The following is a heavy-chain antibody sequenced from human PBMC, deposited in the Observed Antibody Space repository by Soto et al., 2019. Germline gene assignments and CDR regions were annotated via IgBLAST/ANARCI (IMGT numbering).Heavy chain of an antibody. CDR3: AKTITTPAVSSYSRDSTGRGALIDY. Sequence: QVQPVESGGGVVQPGRSLRLSCAASGFTFSSYGMHWVRQAPGKGLEWVAVVSYDGNNEYYADSVKDRFTISRDNSKNTLYLQMNSLRAEDTAMYYCAKTITTPAVSSYSRDSTGRGALIDYWGQGTLVIVSS. CDR2: VSYDGNNE. J-gene: IGHJ4*02. V-gene: IGHV3-30*18. D-gene: IGHD3-3*01. CDR1: GFTFSSYG.